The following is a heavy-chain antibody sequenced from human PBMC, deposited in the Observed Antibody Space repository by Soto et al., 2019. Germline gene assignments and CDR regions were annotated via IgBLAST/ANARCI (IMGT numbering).Heavy chain of an antibody. D-gene: IGHD3-10*01. CDR3: VYGSGSYYKGEGLEYNWFDP. Sequence: SETLSLTCTVSGGSISSSSYYWGWIRQPPGKGLEWIGSIYYSGSTYYNPSLKSRVTISVDTSKNQFSLKLSSVTAADTAVYYCVYGSGSYYKGEGLEYNWFDPWGQGTLVTVSS. V-gene: IGHV4-39*01. CDR1: GGSISSSSYY. J-gene: IGHJ5*02. CDR2: IYYSGST.